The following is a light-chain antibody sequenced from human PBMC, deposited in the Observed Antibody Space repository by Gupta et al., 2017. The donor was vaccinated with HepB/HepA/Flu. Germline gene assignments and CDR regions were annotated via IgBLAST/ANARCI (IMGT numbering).Light chain of an antibody. CDR1: QSVSNY. J-gene: IGKJ1*01. CDR3: QQRSNWPEWT. V-gene: IGKV3-11*01. Sequence: EIVLTQSPDTLSLSPGERATFSCRASQSVSNYLAWYQQKPGQAPRLLIYDASNRATGIPARFSGSGSGTDFTLTISSLEPEDFAVYYCQQRSNWPEWTFGQGTKVEIK. CDR2: DAS.